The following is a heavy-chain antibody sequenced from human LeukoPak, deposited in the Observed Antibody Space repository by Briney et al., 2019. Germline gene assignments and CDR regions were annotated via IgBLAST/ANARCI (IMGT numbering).Heavy chain of an antibody. CDR1: GFTFSGYG. V-gene: IGHV3-30*18. J-gene: IGHJ6*04. D-gene: IGHD3-9*01. CDR3: AKAPSDFDWSSYYGMDV. Sequence: PGRSLRLSCAASGFTFSGYGMHWVRQAPGKGLEWVAVISYDGSNKYYADSVKGRFTISRDNSKNTLYLQMNSLRAEDTAVYYCAKAPSDFDWSSYYGMDVWGKGTTVTVSS. CDR2: ISYDGSNK.